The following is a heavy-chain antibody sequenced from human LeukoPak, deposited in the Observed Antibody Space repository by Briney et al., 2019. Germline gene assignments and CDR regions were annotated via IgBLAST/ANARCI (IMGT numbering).Heavy chain of an antibody. CDR1: GFTFSSYG. J-gene: IGHJ4*02. Sequence: GGSLRLSCAASGFTFSSYGMHWVRQAPGKGLEWVVVISYDGSNKYYADSVKGRFTISRDNSKNTLYLQMNSLRAEDAAVYYCAKDWDPGYYDSSGSYPDYWGQGTLVTVSS. CDR2: ISYDGSNK. CDR3: AKDWDPGYYDSSGSYPDY. D-gene: IGHD3-22*01. V-gene: IGHV3-30*19.